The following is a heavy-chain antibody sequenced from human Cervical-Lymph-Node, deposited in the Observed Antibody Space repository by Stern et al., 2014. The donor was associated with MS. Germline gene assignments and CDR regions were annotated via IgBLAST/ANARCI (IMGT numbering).Heavy chain of an antibody. D-gene: IGHD1-26*01. CDR3: ARGELKEGLVRGMDV. V-gene: IGHV1-69*01. CDR2: LIPIFCTA. Sequence: QVQLEQSGSEVKKPGSSVKVSCKASGGTFRRYAISWLRQAPGQVLSWMGGLIPIFCTATYATKFQGTVPISADASPSTAYTEPSSLRSEDTAVYYCARGELKEGLVRGMDVWGQGTTVTVSS. CDR1: GGTFRRYA. J-gene: IGHJ6*02.